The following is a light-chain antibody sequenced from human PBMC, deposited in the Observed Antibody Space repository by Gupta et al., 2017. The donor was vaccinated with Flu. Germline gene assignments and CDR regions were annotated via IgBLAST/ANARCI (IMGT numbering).Light chain of an antibody. V-gene: IGKV3-11*01. J-gene: IGKJ2*01. CDR1: QGVSSY. CDR2: DPS. CDR3: HQRNNWGPT. Sequence: PAPLSWSPGETASLSCRASQGVSSYTALHQYTPGLAPRLLIYDPSNSSPGIPATFSGSGSATDFILTISSLVPPDFAVSYCHQRNNWGPTLGEGTKVEIK.